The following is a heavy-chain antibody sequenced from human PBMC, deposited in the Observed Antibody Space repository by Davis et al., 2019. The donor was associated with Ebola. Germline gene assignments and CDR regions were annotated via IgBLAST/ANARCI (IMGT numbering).Heavy chain of an antibody. D-gene: IGHD2-2*01. V-gene: IGHV1-46*01. J-gene: IGHJ3*02. CDR1: GYTFSNYY. CDR2: INPSAGYT. CDR3: ARKQGLVVVPIAPDAFDI. Sequence: ASVKVSCKALGYTFSNYYIHWVRQAPGQGLEWMGVINPSAGYTNYAQKFQGRVTITRDTSTSTVYMEVRRLRSEDTAVYYCARKQGLVVVPIAPDAFDIWGQGTMVIVSS.